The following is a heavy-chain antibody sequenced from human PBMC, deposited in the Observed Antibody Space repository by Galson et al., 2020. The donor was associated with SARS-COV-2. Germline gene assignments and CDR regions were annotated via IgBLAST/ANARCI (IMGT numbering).Heavy chain of an antibody. Sequence: SETLSLTCTVSGGSISSGSYYWSWIRQPAGKGLEWIGRIYTSGSTNYNPSLKSRVTISVDTSKNQLSLKLSSVTAADTAVYYCARASWLGEIFDYWGQGTLVTVSS. CDR2: IYTSGST. D-gene: IGHD6-19*01. J-gene: IGHJ4*02. CDR1: GGSISSGSYY. V-gene: IGHV4-61*02. CDR3: ARASWLGEIFDY.